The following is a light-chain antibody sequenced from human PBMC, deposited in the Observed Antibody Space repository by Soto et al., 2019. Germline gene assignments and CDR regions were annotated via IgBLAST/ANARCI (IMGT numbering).Light chain of an antibody. V-gene: IGKV3-15*01. Sequence: EIVMTQSPATLSVSPGERATLSCRASQSVSSNLAWYQQKPGQAPRLLIYGASTRASGISARFSGSGSGTEFTLTISSLQSEDFAVYYCLHYNNWPPWTFGQGTKVDI. CDR2: GAS. CDR1: QSVSSN. J-gene: IGKJ1*01. CDR3: LHYNNWPPWT.